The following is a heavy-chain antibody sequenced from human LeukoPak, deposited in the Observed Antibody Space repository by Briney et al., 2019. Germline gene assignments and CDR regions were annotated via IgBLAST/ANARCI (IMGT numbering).Heavy chain of an antibody. D-gene: IGHD6-19*01. Sequence: PGGALRLSCAASGFLFEDYAMHWVRQGPGGGLEWVSGISWNSGGIGYADAVKGRFTISRDNAKNALYLQMNSLTPEDTALYYCAKGASGWYMIDHWGQGTRVTVSS. CDR3: AKGASGWYMIDH. J-gene: IGHJ5*02. CDR2: ISWNSGGI. V-gene: IGHV3-9*01. CDR1: GFLFEDYA.